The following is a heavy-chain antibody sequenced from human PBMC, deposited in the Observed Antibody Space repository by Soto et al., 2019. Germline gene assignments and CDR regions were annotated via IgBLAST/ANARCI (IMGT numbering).Heavy chain of an antibody. J-gene: IGHJ5*02. CDR1: GFTFSSYG. D-gene: IGHD6-6*01. CDR2: ISYDGSNK. CDR3: AKSYSSSWPTNSFDP. V-gene: IGHV3-30*18. Sequence: QVQLVESGGGVVQPGRSLRLSCAASGFTFSSYGMHWVRQAPGKGLEWVAVISYDGSNKYYADSVKGRFTISRDNSKNTLYLQMNSLRAEDTAVYYCAKSYSSSWPTNSFDPWGQGTLVTVSS.